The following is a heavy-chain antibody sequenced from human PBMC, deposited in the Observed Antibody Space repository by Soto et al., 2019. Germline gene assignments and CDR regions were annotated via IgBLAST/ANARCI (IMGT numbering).Heavy chain of an antibody. J-gene: IGHJ5*02. Sequence: ASVKVSCKASGFSFTGYYIHWLRQAPGQGLEWMGWINAHSGGTEYAQKFQGRVTLARDTSIATAYLTLTSLTSDDTALYYCAKDLTRQLAYWLDPWGQGTQVTVSS. CDR2: INAHSGGT. V-gene: IGHV1-2*02. CDR1: GFSFTGYY. D-gene: IGHD6-6*01. CDR3: AKDLTRQLAYWLDP.